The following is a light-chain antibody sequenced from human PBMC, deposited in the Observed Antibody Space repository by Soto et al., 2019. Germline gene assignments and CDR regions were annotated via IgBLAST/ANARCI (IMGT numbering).Light chain of an antibody. V-gene: IGLV2-8*01. CDR1: SSDVGGYNY. CDR2: EVS. CDR3: SSYAGSNNVV. Sequence: QSALTQSPSASGSPGQSVTISCTGTSSDVGGYNYVSWYQHHPGKAPKLMIYEVSKRPSGVPDRFSGSKSGNTASLTVSGLQGEDEADYYCSSYAGSNNVVFGGGTKLTVL. J-gene: IGLJ2*01.